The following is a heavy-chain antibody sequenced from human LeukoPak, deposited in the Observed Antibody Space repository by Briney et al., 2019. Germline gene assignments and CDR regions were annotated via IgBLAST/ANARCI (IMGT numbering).Heavy chain of an antibody. J-gene: IGHJ4*02. D-gene: IGHD1-26*01. Sequence: GGSLRLSCAASGFTFSSYWMTWVRQTPGKGLEWVAQIKEDGSEEYYVDSVKGRFTISRDNAKNTLYLQMNSLRAEDTAVYYCARESSWAPDYWGQGTLVTVSS. CDR3: ARESSWAPDY. CDR1: GFTFSSYW. V-gene: IGHV3-7*01. CDR2: IKEDGSEE.